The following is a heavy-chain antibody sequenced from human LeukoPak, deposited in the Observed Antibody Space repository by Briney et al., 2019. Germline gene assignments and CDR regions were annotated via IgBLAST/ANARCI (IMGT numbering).Heavy chain of an antibody. CDR2: IKQDGSEK. J-gene: IGHJ4*02. CDR3: ARSYDSSGYYYSYYFDY. D-gene: IGHD3-22*01. CDR1: GFTFSSYW. Sequence: GGSLRLSRAASGFTFSSYWMSWVRQAPGKGLEWVANIKQDGSEKYYVDSAKGRFTISRDNAKNSLYLQMNSLRAEDTAVYYCARSYDSSGYYYSYYFDYWGQGTLVTVSS. V-gene: IGHV3-7*01.